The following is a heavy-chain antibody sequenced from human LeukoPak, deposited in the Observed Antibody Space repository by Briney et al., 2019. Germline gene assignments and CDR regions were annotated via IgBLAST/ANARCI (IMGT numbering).Heavy chain of an antibody. CDR1: GFTVSTSY. V-gene: IGHV3-53*01. Sequence: GGSLRLSCAASGFTVSTSYMSWVRQAPGKGLEWVSVLYSGGITYYADSVKGRFTISRDNSKNTLFLQMNSLRAEDTAVYYCAREASDAFDIWCQGTMVTVSS. CDR3: AREASDAFDI. CDR2: LYSGGIT. J-gene: IGHJ3*02.